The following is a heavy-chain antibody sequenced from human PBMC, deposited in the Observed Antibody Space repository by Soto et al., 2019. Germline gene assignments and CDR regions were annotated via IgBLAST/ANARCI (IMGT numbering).Heavy chain of an antibody. CDR1: GGTFSTSA. D-gene: IGHD3-3*02. CDR2: IMPIFRTA. J-gene: IGHJ6*02. V-gene: IGHV1-69*12. Sequence: QVQVVQSGAEVKKPGSSVKVSCKTSGGTFSTSAISWVRQAPGQGLEWMGGIMPIFRTADYAQRFQGRVTMTADESASTAYLELRSLTSEDTAIYYCARDKDRAQLGGNYYYMMDVWGQGTRVTVTS. CDR3: ARDKDRAQLGGNYYYMMDV.